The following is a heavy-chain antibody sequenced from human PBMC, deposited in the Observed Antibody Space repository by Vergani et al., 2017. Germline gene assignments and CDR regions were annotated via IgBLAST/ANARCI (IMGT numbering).Heavy chain of an antibody. CDR3: ATALGLTGTVEYYFDY. CDR1: GFTFDDYA. Sequence: EVQLVESGGGVVQPGGSLRLSCAASGFTFDDYAMHWVRHAPGKGLEWVSLISGDGGSTYYADSVKGRFTISRDNSKNSLYLQMNSLRTEDTALYYCATALGLTGTVEYYFDYWGQGTLVTVSS. CDR2: ISGDGGST. J-gene: IGHJ4*02. D-gene: IGHD7-27*01. V-gene: IGHV3-43*02.